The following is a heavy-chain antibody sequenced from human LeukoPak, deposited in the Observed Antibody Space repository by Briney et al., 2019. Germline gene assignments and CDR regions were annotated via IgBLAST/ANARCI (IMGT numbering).Heavy chain of an antibody. Sequence: SETLSLTCAVYGGSFSGYYWSWIRQPPGKGLEWIGEINHSGSTNYNPSLKSRITISVDTSKNQFSLKLSSVTAADTAVYYCARVGVTIFGVALPATYYYYGMDVWGQGTTVTVSS. J-gene: IGHJ6*02. V-gene: IGHV4-34*01. CDR3: ARVGVTIFGVALPATYYYYGMDV. CDR1: GGSFSGYY. CDR2: INHSGST. D-gene: IGHD3-3*01.